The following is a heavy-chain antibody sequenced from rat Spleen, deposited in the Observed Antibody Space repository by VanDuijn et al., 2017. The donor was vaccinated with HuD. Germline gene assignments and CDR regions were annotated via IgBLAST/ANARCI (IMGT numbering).Heavy chain of an antibody. V-gene: IGHV2-34*01. D-gene: IGHD1-11*01. CDR2: MWFDGDT. CDR3: ARRNGYGGYFDF. Sequence: QVQLKESGPGLMQPSETLSLTCTVSGFSLTSYSVNWIRQPSGKGPEWMGRMWFDGDTKYNSALKSRLSISRDTSTNQVFLKVNSLRTDDTGTYYCARRNGYGGYFDFWGPGAMVTVSS. J-gene: IGHJ1*01. CDR1: GFSLTSYS.